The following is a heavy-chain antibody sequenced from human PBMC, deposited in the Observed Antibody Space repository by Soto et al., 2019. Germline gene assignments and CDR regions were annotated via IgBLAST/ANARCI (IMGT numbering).Heavy chain of an antibody. Sequence: QVTLKESGPVLVKPTETLTLTCTISGFSLSNGRMGVSWIRQSPGNALEWLAHIFSDAERSYSSSMQSRLTISTDTTGTQVVLSMTNMDPVDTGTYFCVRMNADTYSHYYAMAVWGQGTTVTVSS. CDR3: VRMNADTYSHYYAMAV. D-gene: IGHD1-1*01. J-gene: IGHJ6*02. V-gene: IGHV2-26*03. CDR2: IFSDAER. CDR1: GFSLSNGRMG.